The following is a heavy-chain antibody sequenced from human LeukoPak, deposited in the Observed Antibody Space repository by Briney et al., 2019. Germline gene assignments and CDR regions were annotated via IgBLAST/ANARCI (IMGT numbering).Heavy chain of an antibody. CDR3: ARSGYSFLVDS. J-gene: IGHJ4*02. Sequence: PSETLSLTCTVSGGSISSSSYYWVLIRQPPGKGLEWIASMSYTGTTYYNPSLKSRVTISVDTSKNQFSLKLSSVTAADTAVYFCARSGYSFLVDSWGQGALVTVSS. D-gene: IGHD5-18*01. CDR2: MSYTGTT. V-gene: IGHV4-39*01. CDR1: GGSISSSSYY.